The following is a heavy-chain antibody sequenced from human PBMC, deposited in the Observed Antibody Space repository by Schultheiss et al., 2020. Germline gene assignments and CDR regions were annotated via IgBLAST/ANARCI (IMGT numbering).Heavy chain of an antibody. V-gene: IGHV4-34*01. CDR2: INHSGST. J-gene: IGHJ6*02. D-gene: IGHD2-2*02. CDR1: GGSISSYY. Sequence: SETLSLTCTVSGGSISSYYWSWIRQPPGKGLEWIGEINHSGSTNYNPSLKSRVTISVDTSKNQFSLKLSSVTAADTAVYYCARTLVPAAIYYYYYGMDVWGQGTTVTVSS. CDR3: ARTLVPAAIYYYYYGMDV.